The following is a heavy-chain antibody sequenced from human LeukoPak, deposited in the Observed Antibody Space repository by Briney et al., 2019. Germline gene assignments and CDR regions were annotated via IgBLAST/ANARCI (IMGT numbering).Heavy chain of an antibody. CDR1: GGSITSYY. CDR2: IYYSGST. D-gene: IGHD3-10*01. V-gene: IGHV4-59*01. J-gene: IGHJ5*02. Sequence: SETLSLTCTDSGGSITSYYWSWIRQPPGKGLEWIGYIYYSGSTNYNPSLKSRVTISVDTSKNQFSLKLSSVTAADTAVYYCARGGVNYKIAGPWGQGALVTVSS. CDR3: ARGGVNYKIAGP.